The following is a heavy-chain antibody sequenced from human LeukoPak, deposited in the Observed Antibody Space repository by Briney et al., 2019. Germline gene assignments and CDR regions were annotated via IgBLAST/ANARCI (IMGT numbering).Heavy chain of an antibody. D-gene: IGHD6-13*01. CDR3: VRDRRSSCRLDL. CDR2: IWYDGSSE. Sequence: GGSLRLSCAAPGYTFKDFGMSWVRQGPGKGLEWVAVIWYDGSSEKYADAVKGRFSISRDNSKDTLYLQMNSLRAEDTALYYCVRDRRSSCRLDLWGQGTLVTVSS. J-gene: IGHJ5*02. V-gene: IGHV3-33*01. CDR1: GYTFKDFG.